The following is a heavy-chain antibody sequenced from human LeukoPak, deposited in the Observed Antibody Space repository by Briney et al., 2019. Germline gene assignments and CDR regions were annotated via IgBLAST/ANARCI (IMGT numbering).Heavy chain of an antibody. D-gene: IGHD1-1*01. CDR2: IRYDGSNK. CDR3: AKRAVLTTFQSSLANYYYYMDV. CDR1: GFSFSDYG. J-gene: IGHJ6*03. Sequence: GSLRLSCAASGFSFSDYGMHWVRQAPGKGLEWVTFIRYDGSNKYYADSVKGRFTISRDNSKNTLYLQMNSLRAEDTAVYYCAKRAVLTTFQSSLANYYYYMDVWGKGTTVTVSS. V-gene: IGHV3-30*02.